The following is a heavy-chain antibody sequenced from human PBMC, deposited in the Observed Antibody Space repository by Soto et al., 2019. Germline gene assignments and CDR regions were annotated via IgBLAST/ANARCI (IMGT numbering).Heavy chain of an antibody. CDR2: VFYSGSP. J-gene: IGHJ4*02. CDR1: GGSISSSHY. D-gene: IGHD1-20*01. V-gene: IGHV4-39*01. CDR3: ARHYNTGAFFVY. Sequence: QLQLQETGPGLVKSSETLSLTCTVSGGSISSSHYWGWIRQPPGKGLEWIGSVFYSGSPYYSPSFQSRITISVDTSKNQFSLRVRSVTATDTAVYFCARHYNTGAFFVYWGPGNLVTVSS.